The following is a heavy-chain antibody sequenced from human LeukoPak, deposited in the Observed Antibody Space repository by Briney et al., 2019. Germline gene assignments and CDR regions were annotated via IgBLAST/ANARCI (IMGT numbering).Heavy chain of an antibody. CDR1: GFTFSGYP. D-gene: IGHD5-24*01. CDR2: ISYDGSNK. V-gene: IGHV3-30-3*01. J-gene: IGHJ4*02. CDR3: AREYRGMATIYFDY. Sequence: TGGSLRLSCAASGFTFSGYPIHWVRQAPGKGLEWVAVISYDGSNKYYADSVKGRFTISRDNSKNTLYLQMNSLRAEDTAVYYCAREYRGMATIYFDYWGQGTLVTVSS.